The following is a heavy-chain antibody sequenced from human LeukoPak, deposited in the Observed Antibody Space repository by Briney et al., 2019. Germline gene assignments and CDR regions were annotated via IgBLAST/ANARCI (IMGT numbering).Heavy chain of an antibody. D-gene: IGHD5-18*01. CDR3: AREAYSYGSTDYYFDL. CDR2: IWYDGRKI. Sequence: GGSLRLSCAASGFTFSNYGLHWVRQAPGKGLEWVAVIWYDGRKIYYTDSVKGRFNISRDKSKNTLYLQMNNLRAEDTALYSCAREAYSYGSTDYYFDLWGRGTLVTVSS. J-gene: IGHJ2*01. V-gene: IGHV3-33*01. CDR1: GFTFSNYG.